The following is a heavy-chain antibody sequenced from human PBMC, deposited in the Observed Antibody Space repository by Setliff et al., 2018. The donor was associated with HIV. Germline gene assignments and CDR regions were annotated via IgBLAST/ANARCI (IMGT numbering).Heavy chain of an antibody. CDR1: GGLITNDGYY. CDR2: IYFNGKT. V-gene: IGHV4-31*03. D-gene: IGHD2-8*01. J-gene: IGHJ1*01. Sequence: PSETLSLTCTVSGGLITNDGYYWTWIRQHPEKGLEWIGYIYFNGKTYYNPSLGGRATMSVGTSKNQFSPMLSSVTAADTAVYYCARDMHANINAQDVWGQGTLVTVSS. CDR3: ARDMHANINAQDV.